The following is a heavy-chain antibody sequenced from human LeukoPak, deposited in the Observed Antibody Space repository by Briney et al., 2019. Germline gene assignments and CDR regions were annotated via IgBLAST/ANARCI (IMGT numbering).Heavy chain of an antibody. V-gene: IGHV4-31*03. CDR3: ARETVWFGTTYFDY. CDR1: GGSISSGGYY. D-gene: IGHD3-10*01. CDR2: IYYSGST. J-gene: IGHJ4*02. Sequence: SETLSLTCTVSGGSISSGGYYWSWIRQHPGKGLEWIGYIYYSGSTYYNPSLKSRVTISVDTSKNQFSLKLSSVTAADTAVYYRARETVWFGTTYFDYWGQGTLVTVSS.